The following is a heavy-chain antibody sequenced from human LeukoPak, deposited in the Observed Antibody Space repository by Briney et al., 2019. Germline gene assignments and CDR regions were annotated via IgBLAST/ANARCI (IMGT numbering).Heavy chain of an antibody. CDR2: IWYDGSNK. CDR3: ARDLALMHGDYGVDY. Sequence: GGSLRLSCAASGFTFSSYGMHWVRQAPGKGLEWVAVIWYDGSNKYYADSVKGRFTISRDNSKNTLYLQMSSLRAEDTAVYYCARDLALMHGDYGVDYWGQGTLVTVSS. J-gene: IGHJ4*02. V-gene: IGHV3-33*01. CDR1: GFTFSSYG. D-gene: IGHD4-17*01.